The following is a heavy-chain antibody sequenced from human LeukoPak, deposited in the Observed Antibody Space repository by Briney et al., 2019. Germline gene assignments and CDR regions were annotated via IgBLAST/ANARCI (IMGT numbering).Heavy chain of an antibody. CDR3: ARAHYDFWSGWITAGSENPSYYYYYGMDV. J-gene: IGHJ6*02. Sequence: ASVTVSCKASGYTFTSYDINWVRQATGQGLEWVGWMTPNSGNTGYAQKFSGRVTMTRSTSISTAYMELSSLRSEDTAVYYCARAHYDFWSGWITAGSENPSYYYYYGMDVWGQGTTVTVSS. D-gene: IGHD3-3*01. CDR2: MTPNSGNT. CDR1: GYTFTSYD. V-gene: IGHV1-8*01.